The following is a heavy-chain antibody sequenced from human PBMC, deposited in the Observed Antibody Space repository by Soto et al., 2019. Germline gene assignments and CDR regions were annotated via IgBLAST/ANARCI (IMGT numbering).Heavy chain of an antibody. CDR2: INAGNDNT. J-gene: IGHJ6*02. D-gene: IGHD6-13*01. CDR1: GYTFINHA. V-gene: IGHV1-3*05. Sequence: QVQLVQSGAEEKKPGASVKVSCKASGYTFINHAMHWVRQAPGQRLEWMGWINAGNDNTKYSQKLQGRVTITRDTSATSVYMEVGSLRSEDTAVYYCARVPAGGNYYGMDVWGQGTTVTVSS. CDR3: ARVPAGGNYYGMDV.